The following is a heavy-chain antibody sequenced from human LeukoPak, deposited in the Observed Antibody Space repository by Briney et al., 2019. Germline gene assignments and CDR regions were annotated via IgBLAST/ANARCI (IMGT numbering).Heavy chain of an antibody. D-gene: IGHD3-10*01. Sequence: GASVKVSCKASGYTITSYDINWVRQATGQGLEWMGWMNPNSGNTGYAQKFQGRVTMTRNTSISTAYMELSSLRSEDTAVYYCARDRASATHYYYGMDVWGQGTTVTVSS. CDR2: MNPNSGNT. V-gene: IGHV1-8*01. J-gene: IGHJ6*02. CDR3: ARDRASATHYYYGMDV. CDR1: GYTITSYD.